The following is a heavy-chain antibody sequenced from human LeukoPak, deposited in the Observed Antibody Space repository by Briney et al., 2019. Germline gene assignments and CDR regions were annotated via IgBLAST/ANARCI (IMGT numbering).Heavy chain of an antibody. Sequence: GRSLRLSCAASGFTFSSYWMNWARQAPGKELEWVASINHNGDVNYYVDSVKGRFTISRDNAKNSLYLQMSNLRAEDTAVYFCARGGGLDVWGQGATVTVSS. J-gene: IGHJ6*02. V-gene: IGHV3-7*03. CDR3: ARGGGLDV. CDR1: GFTFSSYW. CDR2: INHNGDVN. D-gene: IGHD3-16*01.